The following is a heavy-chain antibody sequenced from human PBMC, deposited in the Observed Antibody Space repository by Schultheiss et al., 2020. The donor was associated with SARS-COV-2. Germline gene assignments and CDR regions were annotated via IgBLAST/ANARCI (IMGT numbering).Heavy chain of an antibody. CDR1: VDSMSNDY. J-gene: IGHJ4*02. D-gene: IGHD3-16*01. CDR3: ARGHWGFDC. Sequence: SETLSLTCSVSVDSMSNDYWSWIRQPPGKGLEWIGNIYYTGSTNYNPSLKSRVTISVDTSKKQFSLTLTSVTAADTAVYYCARGHWGFDCWGQGTLVTVSS. CDR2: IYYTGST. V-gene: IGHV4-59*01.